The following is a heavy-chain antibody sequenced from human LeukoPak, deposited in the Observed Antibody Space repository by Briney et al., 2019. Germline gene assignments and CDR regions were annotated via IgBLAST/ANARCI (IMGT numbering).Heavy chain of an antibody. D-gene: IGHD2-15*01. J-gene: IGHJ5*02. CDR2: ISTSSSYI. CDR3: ARGADGVSSNSRGWFDP. V-gene: IGHV3-21*01. CDR1: GFTFSSHN. Sequence: GGSLRLSCATSGFTFSSHNMNWVRQAPGKGLEWVSSISTSSSYIYYADSVKGRFTISRDNAKNSLYLQMNSLRAEDTAVYYCARGADGVSSNSRGWFDPWGQGTLVTVSS.